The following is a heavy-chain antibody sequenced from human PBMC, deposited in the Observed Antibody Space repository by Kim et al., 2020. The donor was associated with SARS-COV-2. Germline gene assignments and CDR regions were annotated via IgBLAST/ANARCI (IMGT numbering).Heavy chain of an antibody. D-gene: IGHD5-18*01. CDR3: ARGMVRYYYYYGMDV. Sequence: QKFQGRVTMTRNTSISTAYMELSSLRSEDTAVYYCARGMVRYYYYYGMDVWGQGTTVTVSS. V-gene: IGHV1-8*01. J-gene: IGHJ6*02.